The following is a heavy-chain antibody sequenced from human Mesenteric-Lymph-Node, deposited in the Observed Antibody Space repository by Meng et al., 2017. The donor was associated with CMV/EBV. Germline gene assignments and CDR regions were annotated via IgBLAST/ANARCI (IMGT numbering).Heavy chain of an antibody. CDR1: GFRFNAYG. Sequence: GESLKISCAASGFRFNAYGMHWVRQAPGKGLEWVAFKRYDGSGEYYADSVKGRFTISRDNSKNTLFVQLNSLRPDDTATYYCAKDVVPAAPWGYGMDVWGQGTTVTVSS. CDR2: KRYDGSGE. D-gene: IGHD2-2*01. CDR3: AKDVVPAAPWGYGMDV. V-gene: IGHV3-30*02. J-gene: IGHJ6*02.